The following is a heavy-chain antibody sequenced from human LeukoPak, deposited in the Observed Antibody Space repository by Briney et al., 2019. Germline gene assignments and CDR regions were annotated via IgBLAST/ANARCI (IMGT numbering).Heavy chain of an antibody. D-gene: IGHD1-26*01. CDR3: ARVWEGATDAFDI. Sequence: PSQTLSLTCTVSGGSINSDHFYWSWIRQPAGKGLNWIGRIYTSGNTKYNPSLNSRVTISLDSSKNQFSLDLTSVTAADTAVYYCARVWEGATDAFDIWGQGTMVTVSS. CDR2: IYTSGNT. V-gene: IGHV4-61*02. CDR1: GGSINSDHFY. J-gene: IGHJ3*02.